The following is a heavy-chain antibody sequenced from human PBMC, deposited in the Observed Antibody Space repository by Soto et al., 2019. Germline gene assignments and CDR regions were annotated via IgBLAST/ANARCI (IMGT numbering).Heavy chain of an antibody. CDR1: GGSFSGYY. CDR2: INHSGST. J-gene: IGHJ4*02. V-gene: IGHV4-34*01. D-gene: IGHD4-17*01. Sequence: QVQLQQWGAGLLKPSETLSLTCAVYGGSFSGYYWSWIRQPPGKGLEWIGEINHSGSTNYNPSLKSRVTISVDTSKNQFSLKLSSVTAADTAVYYCARYTPHTMTNDYWGQGTLVTVSS. CDR3: ARYTPHTMTNDY.